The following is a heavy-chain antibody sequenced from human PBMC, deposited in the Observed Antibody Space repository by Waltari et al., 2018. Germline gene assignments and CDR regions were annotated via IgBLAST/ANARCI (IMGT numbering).Heavy chain of an antibody. CDR1: GYTFTGYP. V-gene: IGHV1-2*02. J-gene: IGHJ3*02. D-gene: IGHD6-19*01. CDR2: SIPNSGGT. Sequence: QVQLVQSGAEVKKPGASVKVSCKASGYTFTGYPMHWVRQAPGQGHEGVGWSIPNSGGTNYAQECQGGVTMTRKNSISTAYMELSSLRTDDAAVYYYARPRPKSSGWLDAFDICGQGTMVTVSS. CDR3: ARPRPKSSGWLDAFDI.